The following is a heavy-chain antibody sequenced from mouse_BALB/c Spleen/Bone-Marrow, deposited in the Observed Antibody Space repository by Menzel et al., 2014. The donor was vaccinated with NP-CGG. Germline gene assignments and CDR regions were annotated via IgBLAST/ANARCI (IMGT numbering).Heavy chain of an antibody. CDR3: ARWLLPYGLDY. Sequence: VQLQQSGADLVKPGASVKLSCTASGFNIKDTYMHWVKQRPEQGLEWIGRIDPANGNTKYDPKFQGKATITADTSSNTAYLQLSSLTSEDTAVYYCARWLLPYGLDYWGQGTSVTVSS. CDR1: GFNIKDTY. CDR2: IDPANGNT. J-gene: IGHJ4*01. V-gene: IGHV14-3*02. D-gene: IGHD2-3*01.